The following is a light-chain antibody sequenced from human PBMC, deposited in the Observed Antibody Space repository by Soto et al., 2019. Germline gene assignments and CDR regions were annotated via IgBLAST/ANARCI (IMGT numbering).Light chain of an antibody. CDR2: GAS. CDR3: QQYYSYPLT. V-gene: IGKV1-5*03. CDR1: QKIITD. Sequence: QMTQSPVTLSATVGDRVTIACRASQKIITDLAWHQQKPRKGPSLLISGASNLQPRVPSRFSGSGSGTDFTHTISGLQTDDFATEYCQQYYSYPLTFGGGTKIEIK. J-gene: IGKJ4*01.